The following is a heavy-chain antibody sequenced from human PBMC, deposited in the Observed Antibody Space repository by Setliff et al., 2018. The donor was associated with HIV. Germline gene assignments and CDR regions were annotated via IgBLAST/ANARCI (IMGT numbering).Heavy chain of an antibody. CDR2: IIPTLGTA. V-gene: IGHV1-69*10. CDR3: AREWRTAMVKYYFDY. D-gene: IGHD5-18*01. J-gene: IGHJ4*02. CDR1: GGTFRSYA. Sequence: SVKVSCKASGGTFRSYAISWVRQAPGQGLEWMGGIIPTLGTANYAQNFQGRVTVTTDTSTSTVYMELRSLRSDDTAVYYCAREWRTAMVKYYFDYWGQGTLVTVSS.